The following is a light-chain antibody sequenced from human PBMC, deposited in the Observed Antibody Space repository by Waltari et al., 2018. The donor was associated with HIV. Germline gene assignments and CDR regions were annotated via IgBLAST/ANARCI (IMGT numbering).Light chain of an antibody. CDR1: QSISNN. V-gene: IGKV3-15*01. J-gene: IGKJ1*01. CDR2: GAS. CDR3: QQKT. Sequence: EIVMTQSPATLSVSPGERATLSCRASQSISNNLAWYQQKPGQAPRLLIYGASTMATDIPGRFSGSGSGTEFTLTISSLQSEDSAVYYCQQKTFGQGTKVEIK.